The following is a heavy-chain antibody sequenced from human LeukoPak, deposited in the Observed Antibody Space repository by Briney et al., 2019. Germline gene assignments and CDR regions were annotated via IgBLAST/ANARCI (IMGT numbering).Heavy chain of an antibody. Sequence: GGSLRLSCAASGFTFSSYGMPWVRQAPGKGLEWVAVIWYDGSNNYYADSVKGRFTISRDNSKNKLYLQMNSLRAEDTAVYYCARDGDYYGSGSYYAPEVDYWGQGTLVTVSS. CDR3: ARDGDYYGSGSYYAPEVDY. CDR2: IWYDGSNN. D-gene: IGHD3-10*01. J-gene: IGHJ4*02. V-gene: IGHV3-33*01. CDR1: GFTFSSYG.